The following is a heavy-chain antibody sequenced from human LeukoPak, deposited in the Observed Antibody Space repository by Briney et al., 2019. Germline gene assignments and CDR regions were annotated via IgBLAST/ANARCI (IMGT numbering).Heavy chain of an antibody. CDR1: GITFSSYA. J-gene: IGHJ4*02. D-gene: IGHD2-15*01. CDR3: AKKAGSRTDQYPLDY. Sequence: GGSLRPSCAASGITFSSYAMSWVRQAPGKGLEWVSVISGSGGTTYYADSVKGRFTISRDNSKNTLYLQMSSLRAEDTAVYYCAKKAGSRTDQYPLDYWGQGTLVTVSS. V-gene: IGHV3-23*01. CDR2: ISGSGGTT.